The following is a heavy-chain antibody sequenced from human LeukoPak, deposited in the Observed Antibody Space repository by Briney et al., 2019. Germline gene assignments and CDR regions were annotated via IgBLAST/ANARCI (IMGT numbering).Heavy chain of an antibody. V-gene: IGHV4-59*11. D-gene: IGHD3-10*01. CDR2: IYYSGST. Sequence: PSETLSLTCTVSGGSISSHYWSWIRQPPGKGLEWIGYIYYSGSTNYNPSLKSRVAMSVDTSKNQFSLKLSSVTAADTAVYYCARDDGSGRVFDYWGQGTLVTVSS. J-gene: IGHJ4*02. CDR1: GGSISSHY. CDR3: ARDDGSGRVFDY.